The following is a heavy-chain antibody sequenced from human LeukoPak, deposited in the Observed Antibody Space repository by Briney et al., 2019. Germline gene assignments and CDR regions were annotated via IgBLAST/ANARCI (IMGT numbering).Heavy chain of an antibody. J-gene: IGHJ4*02. V-gene: IGHV3-23*01. Sequence: PGGSLRLSCAASGFTFSSYAMSWVRQAPGKGLEWVSAISGSGGSTYYADSVKGRFTISRDNSKNTLYLQMNSLRAEDTAVYYCARGGYYDSNCFDSWGQGTLVTVSS. CDR1: GFTFSSYA. CDR3: ARGGYYDSNCFDS. D-gene: IGHD3-22*01. CDR2: ISGSGGST.